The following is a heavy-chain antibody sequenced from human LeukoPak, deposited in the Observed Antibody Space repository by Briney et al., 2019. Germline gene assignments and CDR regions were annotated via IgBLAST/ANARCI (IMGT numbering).Heavy chain of an antibody. J-gene: IGHJ4*02. V-gene: IGHV4-34*01. CDR1: GGSFSGYY. Sequence: SETLSLTCAVYGGSFSGYYWSWIRQPPGKGLEWIGEINRSGSTNYNPSLKSRVTISVDTSKNQFSLKLSSVTAADTAVYYCARWDAAIGYDYWGQGTLVTVSS. CDR2: INRSGST. D-gene: IGHD2-2*02. CDR3: ARWDAAIGYDY.